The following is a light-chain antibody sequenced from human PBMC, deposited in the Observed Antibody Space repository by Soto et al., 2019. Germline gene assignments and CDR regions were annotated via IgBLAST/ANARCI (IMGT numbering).Light chain of an antibody. Sequence: EIVLTQSTATLSVSPGERATLSCRASQSVNQKLGWYQQKPGQAPRLLIYVASYRATGIPARFSGSGSGTEYTLTIRNLQAEDCAVYYCQQFNNWPHTFGQGTRLEIK. CDR2: VAS. CDR3: QQFNNWPHT. CDR1: QSVNQK. J-gene: IGKJ2*01. V-gene: IGKV3-15*01.